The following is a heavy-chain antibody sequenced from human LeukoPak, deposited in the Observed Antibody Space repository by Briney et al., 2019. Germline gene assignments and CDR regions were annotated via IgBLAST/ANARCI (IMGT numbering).Heavy chain of an antibody. CDR2: ISGSGDNT. V-gene: IGHV3-23*01. D-gene: IGHD2-15*01. J-gene: IGHJ4*02. Sequence: GGSLRLSCAASGFTFYTYAMTWVRQAPGKGLEWVSSISGSGDNTYYADSVKGRFTVSRDNSKNTLYLQMNSLRAEDTAVYYCAKTPGDCTGGTCYSFDYWGQGSLVTVSP. CDR1: GFTFYTYA. CDR3: AKTPGDCTGGTCYSFDY.